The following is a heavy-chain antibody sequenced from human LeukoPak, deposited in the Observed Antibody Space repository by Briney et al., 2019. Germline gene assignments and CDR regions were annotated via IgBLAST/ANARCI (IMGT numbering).Heavy chain of an antibody. Sequence: PSETLSLTCAVYGGSFSGYYWSWIRQPPGKGLEWIGEINHSGSTNYNPSLKSRVTISVDTSKNQFSLKLSSVTAADTAVYYCARGGNGGFDYWGQGTLVTVSS. CDR1: GGSFSGYY. CDR3: ARGGNGGFDY. D-gene: IGHD4-23*01. J-gene: IGHJ4*02. CDR2: INHSGST. V-gene: IGHV4-34*01.